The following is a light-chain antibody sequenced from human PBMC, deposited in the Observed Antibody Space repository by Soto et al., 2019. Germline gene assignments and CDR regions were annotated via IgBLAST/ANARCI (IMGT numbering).Light chain of an antibody. J-gene: IGKJ1*01. CDR3: QQYRNWPRT. CDR2: KAS. Sequence: DIQMTQSPSTLSGSVGDRVTITCRASQTISSWLAWYQQKPGKAPKLLIYKASTLKSGVPSRFSGSGSGTEFTLTISSLQSEDFAVYYCQQYRNWPRTFGQGTKV. V-gene: IGKV1-5*03. CDR1: QTISSW.